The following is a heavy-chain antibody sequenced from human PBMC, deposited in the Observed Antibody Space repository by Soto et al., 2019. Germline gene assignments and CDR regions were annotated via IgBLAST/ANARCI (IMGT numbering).Heavy chain of an antibody. J-gene: IGHJ3*02. CDR3: ARNPSHGDYAFDI. Sequence: QVQLVQSGAEVKKPGASVKVSCKASGYTFTSYYMHWVRQAPGQGLEWMGIINPSGGSTSYAQKFQGRVTMTRDTSTSTVYMELSSLRYEDTAVYYCARNPSHGDYAFDIWGQGTMVTVSS. D-gene: IGHD4-17*01. CDR1: GYTFTSYY. CDR2: INPSGGST. V-gene: IGHV1-46*03.